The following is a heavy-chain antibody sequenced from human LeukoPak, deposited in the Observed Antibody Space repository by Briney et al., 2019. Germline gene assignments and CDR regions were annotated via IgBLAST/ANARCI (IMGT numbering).Heavy chain of an antibody. Sequence: SETLSLTCTVSGGSISSYSWSWIRQPPGKGLEWIGYIYHSGSTYYNPSLKSRVTISVDRSKNQFSLKLSSVTAADTAVYYCAGSIAARPSAVDYWGQGTLVTVSS. J-gene: IGHJ4*02. D-gene: IGHD6-6*01. CDR2: IYHSGST. CDR1: GGSISSYS. CDR3: AGSIAARPSAVDY. V-gene: IGHV4-59*04.